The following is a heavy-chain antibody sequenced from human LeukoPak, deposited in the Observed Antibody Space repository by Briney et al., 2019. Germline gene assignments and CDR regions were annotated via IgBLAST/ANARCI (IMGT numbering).Heavy chain of an antibody. CDR1: GFTFIASA. CDR3: ARPITTYYYDSSGPFEY. J-gene: IGHJ4*02. CDR2: ISYDGVNI. Sequence: PGRSLRLSCAASGFTFIASAMHWVRQGPGKGLEWVAVISYDGVNIYYADSVKGRFTISRDNSKNTLYLQMHSLRAEDTAVYYCARPITTYYYDSSGPFEYWGQGTLVTVSS. D-gene: IGHD3-22*01. V-gene: IGHV3-30*04.